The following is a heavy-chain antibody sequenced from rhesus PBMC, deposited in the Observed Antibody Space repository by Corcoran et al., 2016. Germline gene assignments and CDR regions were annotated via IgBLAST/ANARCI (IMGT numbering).Heavy chain of an antibody. CDR1: GFTFSAYY. CDR3: ARAWVNYFDY. D-gene: IGHD5-24*01. J-gene: IGHJ4*01. V-gene: IGHV3-178*01. Sequence: EVQLVESGGGLAKPGGSLRLSCAASGFTFSAYYMDWVCEAPVKVLEGVLRISNGCGSTWYADSVKGRCTIARENAKNTLYLQMNSLRAEDTAVYYCARAWVNYFDYWGQGVLVTVSS. CDR2: ISNGCGST.